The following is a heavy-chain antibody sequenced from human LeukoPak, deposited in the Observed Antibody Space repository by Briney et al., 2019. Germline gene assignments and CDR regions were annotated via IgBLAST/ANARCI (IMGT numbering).Heavy chain of an antibody. V-gene: IGHV4-59*01. CDR2: IYYSGSI. Sequence: SETLSLTCTVSGGSISTYYWSWIRQSPGKGLEWIGHIYYSGSIKYNPSLKSRVTISLDTSKNQFSLKLTSVIAADTAVYYCARKTMALDYWGQGTLVTVSS. CDR3: ARKTMALDY. J-gene: IGHJ4*02. D-gene: IGHD4/OR15-4a*01. CDR1: GGSISTYY.